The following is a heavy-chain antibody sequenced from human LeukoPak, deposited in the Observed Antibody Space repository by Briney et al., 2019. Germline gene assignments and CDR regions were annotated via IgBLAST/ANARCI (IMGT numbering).Heavy chain of an antibody. D-gene: IGHD3-22*01. J-gene: IGHJ4*02. CDR3: ARVRFLYYYDGALLGY. Sequence: ASVKVSCKASGYTFTSYGISWVRQAPGQGLEWMGWISAYNGNTNYAQKLQGRVTMTTDTSTSTAYMELRSLRSDDTAVYYCARVRFLYYYDGALLGYWGQGTLVTVSS. V-gene: IGHV1-18*01. CDR2: ISAYNGNT. CDR1: GYTFTSYG.